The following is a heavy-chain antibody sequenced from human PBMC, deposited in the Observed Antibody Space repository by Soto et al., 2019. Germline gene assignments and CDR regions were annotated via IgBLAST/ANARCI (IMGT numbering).Heavy chain of an antibody. CDR3: AHIGRLQAADY. Sequence: QITLKESGPTLVKPTQTLTLTCTFSGFSLSTSGVGVGWIRQPPGKALEWLALIYWDDDKRYSPSLKSRLTXTXXTSKNQVALTMPNMDPVDTAACYCAHIGRLQAADYWGQGTLVTVSS. J-gene: IGHJ4*02. V-gene: IGHV2-5*02. CDR2: IYWDDDK. CDR1: GFSLSTSGVG. D-gene: IGHD6-25*01.